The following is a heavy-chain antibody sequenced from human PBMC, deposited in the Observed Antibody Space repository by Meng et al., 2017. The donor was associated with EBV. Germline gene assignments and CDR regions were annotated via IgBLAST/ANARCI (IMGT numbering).Heavy chain of an antibody. CDR2: IYWDDDK. D-gene: IGHD6-6*01. Sequence: HIPLKRRVPTLVKPPHTLTLPCTFSWFSLIMRGVGVGWIRQPPGKALEWLALIYWDDDKRYSPSLKSRLTITKDTSKNQVVLTMTNMDPVDAATYYCAHIIAARPFDYWGQGTLVTVSS. V-gene: IGHV2-5*02. CDR3: AHIIAARPFDY. J-gene: IGHJ4*02. CDR1: WFSLIMRGVG.